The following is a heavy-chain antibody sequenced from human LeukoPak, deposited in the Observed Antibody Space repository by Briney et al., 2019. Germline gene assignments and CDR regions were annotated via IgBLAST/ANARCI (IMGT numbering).Heavy chain of an antibody. V-gene: IGHV1-18*01. D-gene: IGHD3-22*01. J-gene: IGHJ5*02. Sequence: GASVKVSCKASGYTFTSYGISWVRQAPGQGLEWMGWISAYNGNTNYAQKLQGRVTMTTDTSTSTAYMELRSLRSDDTAVYYCARDLIDDSSGYLENSFDLWGQGTLVTVSS. CDR1: GYTFTSYG. CDR2: ISAYNGNT. CDR3: ARDLIDDSSGYLENSFDL.